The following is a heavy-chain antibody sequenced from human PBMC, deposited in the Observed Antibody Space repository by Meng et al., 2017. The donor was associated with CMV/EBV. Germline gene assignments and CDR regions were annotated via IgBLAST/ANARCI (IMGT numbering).Heavy chain of an antibody. D-gene: IGHD2-2*01. J-gene: IGHJ6*02. CDR3: AGGHIVVVPAATGYYYYGMDV. CDR1: GGSFSGYY. V-gene: IGHV4-34*01. Sequence: SETLSLTCAVYGGSFSGYYCSWIRQPPGKGLEWIGEINHSGSTNYNPSLKSRVTISVDTSKNQYSLKLSSVTAADTAVYCCAGGHIVVVPAATGYYYYGMDVWGQGTTVTVSS. CDR2: INHSGST.